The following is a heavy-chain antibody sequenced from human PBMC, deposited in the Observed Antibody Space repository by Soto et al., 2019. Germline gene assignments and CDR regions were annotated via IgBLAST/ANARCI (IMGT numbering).Heavy chain of an antibody. CDR3: ARAEYSGTVVAY. D-gene: IGHD1-26*01. CDR1: RYSIREYY. CDR2: VYYTATT. J-gene: IGHJ4*02. Sequence: SETLSLPFPVSRYSIREYYWSWIRQPPGKGLEWIGYVYYTATTNYNPSLRSRVTISVDTSKNQFSLRLSSVTAADTAMYYCARAEYSGTVVAYWGQGTLVTVSS. V-gene: IGHV4-59*01.